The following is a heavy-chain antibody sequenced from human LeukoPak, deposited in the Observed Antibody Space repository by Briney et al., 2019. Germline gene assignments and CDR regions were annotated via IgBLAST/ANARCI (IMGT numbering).Heavy chain of an antibody. D-gene: IGHD2-15*01. J-gene: IGHJ4*02. CDR1: GGSFSGYY. CDR2: INHSGST. V-gene: IGHV4-34*01. CDR3: AKTYPSYCSGGSCYGREFDY. Sequence: SETLSLTCAVYGGSFSGYYWSWIRQPPGKGLEWIGEINHSGSTNYNPSLKSRVTISVDTSKNQFSLKLSSVTAADTAVYYCAKTYPSYCSGGSCYGREFDYWGQGTLVTVSS.